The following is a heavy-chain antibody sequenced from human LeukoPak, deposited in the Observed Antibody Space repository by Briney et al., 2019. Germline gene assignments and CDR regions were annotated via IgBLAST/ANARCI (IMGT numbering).Heavy chain of an antibody. CDR3: ARGDTWIQLWSPFDY. D-gene: IGHD5-18*01. J-gene: IGHJ4*02. V-gene: IGHV3-30*04. Sequence: GRSLRLSCAASGFTFSSYAMHWVRQAPGKGLEWVAVISYDGSNKYYADSVKGRFTISRDNSKNTLYLQMNSLRAEDTAVYYCARGDTWIQLWSPFDYWGQGTLVTVSS. CDR2: ISYDGSNK. CDR1: GFTFSSYA.